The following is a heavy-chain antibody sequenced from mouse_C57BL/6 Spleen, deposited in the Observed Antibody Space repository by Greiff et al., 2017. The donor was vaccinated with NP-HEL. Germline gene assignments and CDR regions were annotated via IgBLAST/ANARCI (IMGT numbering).Heavy chain of an antibody. J-gene: IGHJ4*01. CDR2: IDPANGNT. CDR3: ATGRSYAMDY. Sequence: VQLQQSVPALVRPGASVKFSCTASGFHFTNSFMPWVKQRPEQGLEWIGRIDPANGNTKYAPTFQGKATITADTSSNTAYLQLSSLTSEDTAIYYCATGRSYAMDYWGQGTSVTVSS. V-gene: IGHV14-3*01. CDR1: GFHFTNSF.